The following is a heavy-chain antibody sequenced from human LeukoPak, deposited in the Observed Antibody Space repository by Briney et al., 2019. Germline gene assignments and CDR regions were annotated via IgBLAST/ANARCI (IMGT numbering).Heavy chain of an antibody. CDR1: SYSITSSYSSTSSYY. V-gene: IGHV4-38-2*02. CDR2: INHSGIT. Sequence: SETLSLTCDVSSYSITSSYSSTSSYYWGWIRQPPGKGLEWIGSINHSGITFYNPSLKSRVTISVDTPKNQFSLKLTSVTAADTAFYYCARDVPSGHFDYWGQGALVTVSS. J-gene: IGHJ4*02. D-gene: IGHD2-2*01. CDR3: ARDVPSGHFDY.